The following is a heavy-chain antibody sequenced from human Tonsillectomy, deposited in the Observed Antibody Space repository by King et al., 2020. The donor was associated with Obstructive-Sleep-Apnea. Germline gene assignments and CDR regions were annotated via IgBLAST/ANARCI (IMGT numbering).Heavy chain of an antibody. Sequence: DVQLVESGGGLVQPGGSLRLSCPASGFTFSSYAMSWVRQAPGKGLEWVSVMSGDGGSTYYADSVKGRFPISRDNSKNTVFLQMNSLRADDTAFYYCARNRGAPTSPFEHWGQGTLVTVSS. J-gene: IGHJ4*02. V-gene: IGHV3-23*04. CDR3: ARNRGAPTSPFEH. CDR1: GFTFSSYA. CDR2: MSGDGGST. D-gene: IGHD3-10*01.